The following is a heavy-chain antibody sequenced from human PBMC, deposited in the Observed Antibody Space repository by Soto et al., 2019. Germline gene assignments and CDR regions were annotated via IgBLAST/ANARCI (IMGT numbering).Heavy chain of an antibody. CDR3: ARENAGEQWPPLFDY. CDR2: IIPIFGTA. Sequence: QVQLVQSGAEVKKPWSSVKVSCKASGGTFSSYAISWVRQAPGQGLEWMGGIIPIFGTANYAQKFQGRVTITADESTSTAYMELSSLRSEDTAVYYCARENAGEQWPPLFDYWGQGTLVTVSS. D-gene: IGHD6-19*01. V-gene: IGHV1-69*01. J-gene: IGHJ4*02. CDR1: GGTFSSYA.